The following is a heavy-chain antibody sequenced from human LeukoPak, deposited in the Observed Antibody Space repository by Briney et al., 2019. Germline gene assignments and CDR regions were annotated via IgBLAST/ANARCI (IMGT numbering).Heavy chain of an antibody. D-gene: IGHD5-12*01. V-gene: IGHV3-21*04. Sequence: GGSLRLSCAASGFTFSSYSMNWVRQAPGKGLEWVSSISSSSSYIYYADSVKGRFTISRDNAKNSLYLQMNSLRAEDTALYYCAKSSSYSGYKGDFDYWGQGIRVTVSS. CDR3: AKSSSYSGYKGDFDY. J-gene: IGHJ4*02. CDR1: GFTFSSYS. CDR2: ISSSSSYI.